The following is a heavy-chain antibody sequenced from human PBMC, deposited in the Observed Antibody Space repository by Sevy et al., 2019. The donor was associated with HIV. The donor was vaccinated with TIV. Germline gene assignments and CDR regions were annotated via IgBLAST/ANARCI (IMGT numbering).Heavy chain of an antibody. CDR3: AKGFCSGGTCPRDYYYYGMDV. CDR1: EFTFSSYA. D-gene: IGHD2-15*01. V-gene: IGHV3-23*01. J-gene: IGHJ6*02. CDR2: ISGSGRYT. Sequence: GGSLRLSCAAPEFTFSSYAMSWVRQAPGKGLEWVSSISGSGRYTYYADSVEGRFTISRDNSKNTLYVQMNSLRAEDTAVYYCAKGFCSGGTCPRDYYYYGMDVWGQGTTVTVSS.